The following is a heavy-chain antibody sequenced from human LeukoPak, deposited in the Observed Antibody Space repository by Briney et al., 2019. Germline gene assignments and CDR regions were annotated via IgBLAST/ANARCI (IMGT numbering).Heavy chain of an antibody. D-gene: IGHD3-22*01. V-gene: IGHV1-2*02. Sequence: ASVKVSCKASGYTFTGYHMHWVRQAPGQGLEWMGWINPKSGGTNYAQKFQGRVTMTRDTSINTVYMELRRLRSDDTAVYYCARVIGRNDYYDSSGYLEDWGQGTLVTVSS. CDR3: ARVIGRNDYYDSSGYLED. CDR1: GYTFTGYH. J-gene: IGHJ4*02. CDR2: INPKSGGT.